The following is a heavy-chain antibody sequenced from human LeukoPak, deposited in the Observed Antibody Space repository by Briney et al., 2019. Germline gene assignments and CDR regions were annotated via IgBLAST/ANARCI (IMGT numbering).Heavy chain of an antibody. Sequence: PGGSLRLSCAASGFTFSSYAMSWVRQAPGKGLEWVSASSGSGGSTYYADSVKGRFTISRDNSKNTLYLQMNSLRAEDTAVYYCAKDLGESVYYYYYMDVWGKGTTVTVSS. J-gene: IGHJ6*03. CDR2: SSGSGGST. CDR3: AKDLGESVYYYYYMDV. D-gene: IGHD3-10*01. V-gene: IGHV3-23*01. CDR1: GFTFSSYA.